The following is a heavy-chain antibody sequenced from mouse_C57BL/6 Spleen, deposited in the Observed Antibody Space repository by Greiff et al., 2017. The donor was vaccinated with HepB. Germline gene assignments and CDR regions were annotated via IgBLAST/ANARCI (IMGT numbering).Heavy chain of an antibody. Sequence: VQLKESGPELVKPGASVKMSCKASGYTFTDYNMHWVKQSHGKSLEWIGYINPNNGGTSYNQKFKGKATLTVNKSSSTAYMELRSLTSEDSAVYYCARSPSFYYYGPDWYFDVWGTGTTVTVSS. CDR1: GYTFTDYN. CDR3: ARSPSFYYYGPDWYFDV. V-gene: IGHV1-22*01. D-gene: IGHD1-1*01. CDR2: INPNNGGT. J-gene: IGHJ1*03.